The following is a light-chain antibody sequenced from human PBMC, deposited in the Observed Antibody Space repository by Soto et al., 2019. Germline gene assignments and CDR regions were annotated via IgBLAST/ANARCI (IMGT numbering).Light chain of an antibody. Sequence: QSALTQPASVSGSPGQSITISCTGSRGVVGGYGLVSWYQQYPGKGPTLIIYEVTNRPSGVSARFSGFKSGDTASLIISGLQAEDEADYYCSSYRRDNTQLFGTGTKGTVL. J-gene: IGLJ1*01. CDR3: SSYRRDNTQL. CDR2: EVT. V-gene: IGLV2-14*01. CDR1: RGVVGGYGL.